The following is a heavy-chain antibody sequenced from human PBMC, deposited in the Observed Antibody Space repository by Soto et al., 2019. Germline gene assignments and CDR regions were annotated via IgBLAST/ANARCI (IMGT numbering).Heavy chain of an antibody. Sequence: SETLSLTCTVSGGSMSSYYWSWIRQPPGKGLEWIGYIYYSGSTNYNPSLKSRVTISVDTSKNQFSLKLSSVTAADTAVYYCARVTYYYDSSGLDAFDIWGQGTMVTVSS. CDR2: IYYSGST. D-gene: IGHD3-22*01. J-gene: IGHJ3*02. CDR3: ARVTYYYDSSGLDAFDI. V-gene: IGHV4-59*01. CDR1: GGSMSSYY.